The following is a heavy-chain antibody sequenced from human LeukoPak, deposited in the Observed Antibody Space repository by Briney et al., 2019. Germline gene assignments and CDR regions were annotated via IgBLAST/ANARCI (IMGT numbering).Heavy chain of an antibody. V-gene: IGHV3-7*04. CDR2: INPEGNEK. J-gene: IGHJ4*02. CDR1: GFSFTNFW. Sequence: GGSLRLSCAVSGFSFTNFWMSWVRQAPGRGLEWVANINPEGNEKYHVGSVKGRFTISRDNTKNLLFLQMNGLRVEDTAVYYCARGDAFSGDHWGQGTLVTVSS. CDR3: ARGDAFSGDH.